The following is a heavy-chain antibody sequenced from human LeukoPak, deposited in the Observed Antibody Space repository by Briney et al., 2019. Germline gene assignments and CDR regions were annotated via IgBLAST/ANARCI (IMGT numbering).Heavy chain of an antibody. Sequence: GGSLRLSCAASGFTFSSYSMNWVRQAPEKGLEWVSSISSSSSYIYYADSVKGRFTISRDNAKNSLYLQMNSLRAEDTAVYYCARASYYYGSGSYYPLDYWGQGTLVTVSS. D-gene: IGHD3-10*01. CDR1: GFTFSSYS. CDR3: ARASYYYGSGSYYPLDY. V-gene: IGHV3-21*01. CDR2: ISSSSSYI. J-gene: IGHJ4*02.